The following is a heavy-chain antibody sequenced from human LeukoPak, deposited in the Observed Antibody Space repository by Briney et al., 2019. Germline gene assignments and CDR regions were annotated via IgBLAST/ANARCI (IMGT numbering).Heavy chain of an antibody. CDR1: GFTFSSYA. V-gene: IGHV3-23*01. D-gene: IGHD2-15*01. CDR3: AKDDRSSWWDYYYYMDV. J-gene: IGHJ6*03. CDR2: ISGSGGST. Sequence: QPGGSLRLSCAASGFTFSSYAMSWVRQAPGKGLEWVSPISGSGGSTYYADSVKGRFTISRDNSKNTLYLQMNSLRAEDTAVYYCAKDDRSSWWDYYYYMDVWGKGTTVTVSS.